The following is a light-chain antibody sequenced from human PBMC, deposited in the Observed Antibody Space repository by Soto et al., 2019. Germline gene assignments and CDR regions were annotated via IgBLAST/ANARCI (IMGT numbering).Light chain of an antibody. J-gene: IGLJ2*01. V-gene: IGLV4-60*03. CDR2: LEGSGSY. CDR3: ETRDSNTLV. Sequence: QLVLTQSSSASASLGSSVKLTCTLSSGHSSYIIAWHQQQPGKAPRYLMKLEGSGSYNKGSGVPDRFSGSSSGADRYLTISNLQSEDEADYYCETRDSNTLVFGGGTKLTVL. CDR1: SGHSSYI.